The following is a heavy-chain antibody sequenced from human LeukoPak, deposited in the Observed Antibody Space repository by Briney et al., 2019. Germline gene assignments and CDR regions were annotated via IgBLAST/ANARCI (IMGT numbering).Heavy chain of an antibody. CDR2: IRYDGSNK. J-gene: IGHJ6*03. CDR3: AKDVLDCSSTSCYFYYYYYMDV. V-gene: IGHV3-30*02. Sequence: GGSLTLSCLASGFTLSSYGMHWVRQAPGNWLEWVAFIRYDGSNKYYGDSVESRFTISRDNSKNTLYLQMNSLRAEDTAVYYCAKDVLDCSSTSCYFYYYYYMDVWGKGTTVTISS. CDR1: GFTLSSYG. D-gene: IGHD2-2*01.